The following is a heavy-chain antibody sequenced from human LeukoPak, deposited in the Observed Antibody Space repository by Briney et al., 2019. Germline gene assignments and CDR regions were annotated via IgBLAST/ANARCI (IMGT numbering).Heavy chain of an antibody. CDR2: IYHSGST. Sequence: SGTLSLTCAVSGGSISSSNWWSWVRQPPGKGLEWIGEIYHSGSTNYNPSLKSRVTISVDKSKNQFSLKLSSVTAADTAVYYCARMYSGSLLYYYYYMDVWGKGTTVTVSS. J-gene: IGHJ6*03. V-gene: IGHV4-4*02. CDR3: ARMYSGSLLYYYYYMDV. D-gene: IGHD1-26*01. CDR1: GGSISSSNW.